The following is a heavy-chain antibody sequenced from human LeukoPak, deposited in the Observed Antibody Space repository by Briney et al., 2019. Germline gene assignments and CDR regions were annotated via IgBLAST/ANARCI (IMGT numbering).Heavy chain of an antibody. V-gene: IGHV4-59*01. CDR2: IYYSGST. J-gene: IGHJ4*02. CDR3: ARGWIFSDY. Sequence: SETLSLTCTVSGGSISSYYWSWIRQPPGKGLEWIGYIYYSGSTNYNPSLKSRVTISVDTSKNQFSLKLSSVTAADTAVYYCARGWIFSDYWGQGTLVTVSS. D-gene: IGHD2-2*03. CDR1: GGSISSYY.